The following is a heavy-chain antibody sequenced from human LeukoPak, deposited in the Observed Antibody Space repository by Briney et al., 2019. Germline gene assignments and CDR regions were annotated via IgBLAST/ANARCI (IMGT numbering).Heavy chain of an antibody. CDR2: ISYDGSNK. J-gene: IGHJ6*02. CDR1: GFTFSDYA. Sequence: GGSLRLSCAASGFTFSDYAMSWVRQAPGKGLEWVAVISYDGSNKYYADSVKGRFTISRDNSKNTLYLQMNSLRAEDTAVYYCAKLAGTTTLVTGPYYGMDVWGQGTTVTVSS. D-gene: IGHD1-7*01. CDR3: AKLAGTTTLVTGPYYGMDV. V-gene: IGHV3-30*18.